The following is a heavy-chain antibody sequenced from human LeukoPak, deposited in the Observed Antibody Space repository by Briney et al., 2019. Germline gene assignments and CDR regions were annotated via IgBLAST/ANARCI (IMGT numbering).Heavy chain of an antibody. CDR1: GFTFSSYA. D-gene: IGHD3-16*02. V-gene: IGHV3-23*01. CDR2: ISGSGGST. Sequence: GGSLRLSCAASGFTFSSYAMSWVRQAPGKGLEWVSAISGSGGSTYYADSVKGRFTMSRDNSKNTLYLQMNSLRAEDTAVYYCAKEIMITFGGVIAPDAFDIWGQGTMVTVSS. CDR3: AKEIMITFGGVIAPDAFDI. J-gene: IGHJ3*02.